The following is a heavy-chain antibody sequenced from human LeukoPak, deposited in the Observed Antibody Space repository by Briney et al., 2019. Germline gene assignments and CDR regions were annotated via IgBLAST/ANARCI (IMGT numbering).Heavy chain of an antibody. D-gene: IGHD1-26*01. V-gene: IGHV4-61*02. CDR1: GGSLSSGSYY. CDR3: ARIVGAGYYYYYMDV. J-gene: IGHJ6*03. CDR2: IYTSGST. Sequence: SQTLSLTCTVSGGSLSSGSYYWSWIGPPAGKGLEWIGRIYTSGSTNYNHSLKSRVTISVDTSKNQFSLKLSSVTAADTAVYYCARIVGAGYYYYYMDVWGKGTTVTVSS.